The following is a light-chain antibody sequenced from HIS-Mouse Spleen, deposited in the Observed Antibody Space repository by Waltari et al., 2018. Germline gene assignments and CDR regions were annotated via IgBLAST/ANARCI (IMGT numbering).Light chain of an antibody. V-gene: IGLV2-8*01. CDR3: SSYAGSNKV. CDR1: SSDVGGYTH. CDR2: EVS. Sequence: QSALTQPPSASGSPGQSVTISCTGTSSDVGGYTHLSWYQQHPGKAPKLMIYEVSKRPSGVPDRFSGSKSGNTASLTVSGLQAEDEADYYCSSYAGSNKVFGGGTKLTVL. J-gene: IGLJ3*02.